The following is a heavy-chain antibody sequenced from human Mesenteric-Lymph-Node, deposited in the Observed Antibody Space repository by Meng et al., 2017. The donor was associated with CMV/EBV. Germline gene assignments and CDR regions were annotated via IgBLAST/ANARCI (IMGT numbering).Heavy chain of an antibody. CDR3: ARGRELGIDY. Sequence: SETLSLTCTVSGGSISSSSYYWGWIRQPPGEGLEWIGSIYYSGSTYYNPSLKSRVTISVDTSKNQFSLTLSSVTAADTAVYYCARGRELGIDYWGQGTLVTVSS. CDR1: GGSISSSSYY. D-gene: IGHD7-27*01. CDR2: IYYSGST. J-gene: IGHJ4*02. V-gene: IGHV4-39*01.